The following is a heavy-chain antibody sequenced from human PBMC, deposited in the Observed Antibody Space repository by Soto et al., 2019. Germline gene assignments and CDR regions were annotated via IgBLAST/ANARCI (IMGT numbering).Heavy chain of an antibody. CDR2: VSPKSGDT. CDR1: AYTFTTYD. J-gene: IGHJ4*02. V-gene: IGHV1-8*01. Sequence: QVLLVQSGAEVKKPGASVKVSCKAPAYTFTTYDINWVRQVTGQGLEWMGWVSPKSGDTGYAQKDQGRVTLTRDISISTGYMELSSLTSQDTAVYYCAIGPPNCGFDYWCQGPLVAVSS. CDR3: AIGPPNCGFDY. D-gene: IGHD7-27*01.